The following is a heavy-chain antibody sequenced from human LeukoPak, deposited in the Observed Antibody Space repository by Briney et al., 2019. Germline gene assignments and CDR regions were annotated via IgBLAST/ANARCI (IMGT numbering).Heavy chain of an antibody. Sequence: GGSLRLSCATSGFTFTAASMTWVRQAPGKGLEWIALIKSKVENETTEYAAPVKGRFTISRDDSKGTLYLQMNSLKVDDTAVYCCTTGNPWGQGTLVNV. V-gene: IGHV3-15*05. J-gene: IGHJ5*02. CDR3: TTGNP. CDR1: GFTFTAAS. CDR2: IKSKVENETT.